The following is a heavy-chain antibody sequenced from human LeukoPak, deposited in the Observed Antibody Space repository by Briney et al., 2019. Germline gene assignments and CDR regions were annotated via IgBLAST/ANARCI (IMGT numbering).Heavy chain of an antibody. Sequence: SVKVSCKASGGTFSSCTISWVRQAPGQGLEWMGRIIPILGIANYAQKFQGRVTITADKSTSTAYMELSSLRSEDTAVYYCARDHGITMVRGVIMSPGMDVWGKGTTVTVSS. CDR1: GGTFSSCT. D-gene: IGHD3-10*01. CDR2: IIPILGIA. J-gene: IGHJ6*04. CDR3: ARDHGITMVRGVIMSPGMDV. V-gene: IGHV1-69*04.